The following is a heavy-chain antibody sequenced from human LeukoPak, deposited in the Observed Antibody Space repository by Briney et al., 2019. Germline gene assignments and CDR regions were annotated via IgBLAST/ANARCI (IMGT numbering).Heavy chain of an antibody. D-gene: IGHD1/OR15-1a*01. J-gene: IGHJ4*02. CDR3: AKQGTASKPSDLDN. CDR2: IRYDGSDK. Sequence: PGGSLRLSCAASGFIFTDYGMHWVRQAPGKGLEWLTFIRYDGSDKYYADSVKGRFTISRDNSKNTLYLQMNSLTAEVTAVYYCAKQGTASKPSDLDNGGQGILVTVSS. V-gene: IGHV3-30*02. CDR1: GFIFTDYG.